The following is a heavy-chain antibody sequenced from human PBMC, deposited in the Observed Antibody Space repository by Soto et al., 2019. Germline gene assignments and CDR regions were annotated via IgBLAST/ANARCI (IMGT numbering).Heavy chain of an antibody. V-gene: IGHV1-69*12. CDR1: VGTFSSYA. CDR2: IIPIFGTA. J-gene: IGHJ5*02. CDR3: ARASWIQLWPRKRWFDP. D-gene: IGHD5-18*01. Sequence: QVQLVQSGAEVKKPGSSVKVSCKASVGTFSSYAISWVRQAPGQGLEWMGGIIPIFGTANYAQKFQGRVTITADESTSTAYMELSSLRSEDTAVYYCARASWIQLWPRKRWFDPWGQGTLVTVSS.